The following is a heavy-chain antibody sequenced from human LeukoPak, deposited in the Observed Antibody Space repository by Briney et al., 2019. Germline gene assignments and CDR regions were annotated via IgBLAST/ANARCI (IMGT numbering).Heavy chain of an antibody. CDR3: ARDHYDSSGYYPTFNY. CDR2: IWYDGSNK. Sequence: PGGSLRLSCAASGFTFSSYGMHWVRQAPGKGLEWVAVIWYDGSNKHYADSVKGRFTISRDNSKNTLYLQMNSLRAEDTAVYYCARDHYDSSGYYPTFNYWGQGTLVTVSS. J-gene: IGHJ4*02. CDR1: GFTFSSYG. D-gene: IGHD3-22*01. V-gene: IGHV3-33*01.